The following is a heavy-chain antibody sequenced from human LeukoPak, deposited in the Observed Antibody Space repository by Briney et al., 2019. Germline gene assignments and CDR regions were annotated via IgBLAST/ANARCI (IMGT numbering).Heavy chain of an antibody. V-gene: IGHV3-11*04. CDR1: GFTFTDHY. D-gene: IGHD3-10*01. CDR2: ISSGGDII. CDR3: TREDYYYASGH. Sequence: GGSLRLSCVASGFTFTDHYMSWVRQAPGKGLEWVSYISSGGDIIYYADSVKGRFTISRDNAKNSLFLQMDSLRAEDTAVYYCTREDYYYASGHWAQGTPVTVSS. J-gene: IGHJ4*02.